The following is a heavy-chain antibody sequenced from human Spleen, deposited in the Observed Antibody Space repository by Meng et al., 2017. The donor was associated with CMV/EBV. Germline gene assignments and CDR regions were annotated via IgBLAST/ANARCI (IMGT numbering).Heavy chain of an antibody. CDR1: GFTFSSYS. CDR2: ISSSSSYI. J-gene: IGHJ6*02. V-gene: IGHV3-21*01. CDR3: AKDNGYLGV. D-gene: IGHD2-2*03. Sequence: ETLSLTCAASGFTFSSYSMNWVRQAPGKGLEWVSSISSSSSYIYYADSVKGRFTISRDNSKNTLYLQMNSLRAEDTAVYYCAKDNGYLGVWGQGTTVTVSS.